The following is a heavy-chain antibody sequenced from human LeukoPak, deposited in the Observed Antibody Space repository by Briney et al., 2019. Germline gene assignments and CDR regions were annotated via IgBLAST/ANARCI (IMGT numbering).Heavy chain of an antibody. CDR1: GGSISSGDYY. J-gene: IGHJ6*03. CDR3: ARGDSYGIYYYYMDV. V-gene: IGHV4-30-4*08. Sequence: PSETLSLTCTVSGGSISSGDYYWSWIRQPPGKGLEWIGYIYYSGSTYYNPSLKSRVTISVDTSKNQFSLKLSSVTAADTAVYYYARGDSYGIYYYYMDVWGKGTTVTVSS. CDR2: IYYSGST. D-gene: IGHD5-18*01.